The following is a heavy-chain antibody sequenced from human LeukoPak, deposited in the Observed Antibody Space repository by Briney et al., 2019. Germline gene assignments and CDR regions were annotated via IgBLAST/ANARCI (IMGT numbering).Heavy chain of an antibody. V-gene: IGHV3-21*04. CDR2: ISSSGSTI. CDR3: ARDGRRGYWQDRGLLRG. J-gene: IGHJ4*02. Sequence: PGGSLRLSCAASGFTFSSYAMSWVRQAPGKGLEWVSAISSSGSTIYYADSVKGRFTISRDNAKNSLYLQMNSLRAEDTAVYYCARDGRRGYWQDRGLLRGWGQGTLVTVSS. CDR1: GFTFSSYA. D-gene: IGHD3-22*01.